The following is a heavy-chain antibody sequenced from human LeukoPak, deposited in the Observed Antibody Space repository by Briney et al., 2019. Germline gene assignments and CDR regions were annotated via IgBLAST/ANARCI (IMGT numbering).Heavy chain of an antibody. CDR2: ISGTSIYT. CDR3: ARGADFHQWLQGYFDD. J-gene: IGHJ4*02. V-gene: IGHV3-11*05. D-gene: IGHD3-22*01. CDR1: GFTFSDFY. Sequence: GGSLRLSCAASGFTFSDFYMSFFRQAPGKGLEWISFISGTSIYTHYADSVKGRFTISRDNAKNSLFLQMNSLRPDDTAVYYCARGADFHQWLQGYFDDWGQGTLVTVSS.